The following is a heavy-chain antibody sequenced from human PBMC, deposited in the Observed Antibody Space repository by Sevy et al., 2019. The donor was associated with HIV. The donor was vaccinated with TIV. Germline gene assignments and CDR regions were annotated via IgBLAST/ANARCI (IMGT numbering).Heavy chain of an antibody. CDR2: ISFDGRNK. CDR1: GFTFADHA. CDR3: SIVHCTDGAWFRSVYFDY. J-gene: IGHJ4*02. V-gene: IGHV3-30*04. D-gene: IGHD2-8*01. Sequence: GGSLRLSCAASGFTFADHAFHWVRQAPGKGLEWVAIISFDGRNKRLAESVKGRFTIPRNESKNTVYMQMTSLKPKDTAAYVWSIVHCTDGAWFRSVYFDYWGQGTLVTVSS.